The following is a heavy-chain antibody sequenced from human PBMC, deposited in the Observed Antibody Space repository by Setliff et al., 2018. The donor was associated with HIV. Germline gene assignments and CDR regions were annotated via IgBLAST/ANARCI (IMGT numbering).Heavy chain of an antibody. CDR2: AHYRGSN. J-gene: IGHJ5*02. V-gene: IGHV4-59*01. CDR1: GGSIRSYY. D-gene: IGHD3-22*01. Sequence: SETLSLTCTVSGGSIRSYYWSWIRQPPGKGLEWLGHAHYRGSNKNNPSLRSRISMAVDTSKNQVSLKLSSVTAADTAVYYCARVGYNDDSGYPYNWFDPWGQGTLVTVSS. CDR3: ARVGYNDDSGYPYNWFDP.